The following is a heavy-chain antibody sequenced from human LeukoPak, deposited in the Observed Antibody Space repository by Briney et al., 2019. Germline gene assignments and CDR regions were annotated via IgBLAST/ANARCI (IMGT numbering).Heavy chain of an antibody. D-gene: IGHD3-3*01. CDR1: GFTFSSYA. Sequence: GGSLRLSCAASGFTFSSYAMTWVRQAPGKGLEWVSTISGSGGSTYYADSVKGRFTISRDNSKNTLYLQMDGLRAEDTAVYYCAKELPAYDFWSGYRDYWGQGTLVTVSS. V-gene: IGHV3-23*01. CDR2: ISGSGGST. J-gene: IGHJ4*02. CDR3: AKELPAYDFWSGYRDY.